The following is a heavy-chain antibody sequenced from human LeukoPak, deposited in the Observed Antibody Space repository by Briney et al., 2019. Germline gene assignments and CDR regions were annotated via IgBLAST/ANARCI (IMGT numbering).Heavy chain of an antibody. Sequence: SETLSLTCAVYGGSSSGYYWSWIRQPPGKGLEWIGEINHSGSTNYNPSLKSRVTISVDTSKNQFSLKLSSVTAADTAVYYCARGYCSSTSCYYIDYWGQGTLVTVSS. J-gene: IGHJ4*02. V-gene: IGHV4-34*01. CDR3: ARGYCSSTSCYYIDY. CDR1: GGSSSGYY. CDR2: INHSGST. D-gene: IGHD2-2*01.